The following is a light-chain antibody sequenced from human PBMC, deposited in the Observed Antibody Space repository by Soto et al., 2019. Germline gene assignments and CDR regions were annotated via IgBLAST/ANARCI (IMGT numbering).Light chain of an antibody. Sequence: QSPLTQPPSASGSPGQSVTISCTGTSSDVGNYNYVSWYQQHPGKAPKLMIYEVTKRPSGVPDRFSGSKSGNTASLTVSGLQAEDEADYYCSSYAGSKTLFGGGTKLTVL. V-gene: IGLV2-8*01. CDR1: SSDVGNYNY. CDR3: SSYAGSKTL. J-gene: IGLJ3*02. CDR2: EVT.